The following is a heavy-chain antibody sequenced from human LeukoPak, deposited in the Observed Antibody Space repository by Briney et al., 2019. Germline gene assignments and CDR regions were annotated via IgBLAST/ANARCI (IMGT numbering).Heavy chain of an antibody. CDR2: INPNSGGS. CDR3: AREGCSTTSCYKWGY. J-gene: IGHJ4*02. D-gene: IGHD2-2*02. Sequence: GASVKVSCKASGYTFIGYYLHWVRQAPGQGLQWMGWINPNSGGSNYAQKFQGRVTMTRDTSISTAYMELSRLRSDDTAVYYCAREGCSTTSCYKWGYWGQGTLVTVSS. V-gene: IGHV1-2*02. CDR1: GYTFIGYY.